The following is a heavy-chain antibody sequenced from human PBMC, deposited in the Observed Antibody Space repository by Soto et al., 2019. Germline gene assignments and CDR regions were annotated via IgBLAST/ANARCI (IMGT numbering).Heavy chain of an antibody. J-gene: IGHJ4*02. CDR1: GFTFSRYA. CDR2: ISDNDGRT. V-gene: IGHV3-23*01. CDR3: AKDPSGEVVS. D-gene: IGHD4-17*01. Sequence: GGSLRLSCAAPGFTFSRYAMSWVRQAPGKGLEWVSAISDNDGRTYYADSVKGRFTISRDNSKKTLYLQMNSLRAEDTAVYYCAKDPSGEVVSWGQGTLVTVSS.